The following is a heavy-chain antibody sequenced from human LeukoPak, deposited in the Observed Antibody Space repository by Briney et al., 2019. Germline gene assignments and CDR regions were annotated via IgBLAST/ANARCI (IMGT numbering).Heavy chain of an antibody. CDR2: ISGSGGST. CDR1: GFTFSSYG. Sequence: GGSLRLSCAASGFTFSSYGMHWVRQAPGKGLEWVSVISGSGGSTYYADSVKGRFTISRDNSKNTLYLQMNSLRAEDTAVYYCAKGLVNLDYWGQGTLVTVSS. D-gene: IGHD1-14*01. CDR3: AKGLVNLDY. V-gene: IGHV3-23*01. J-gene: IGHJ4*02.